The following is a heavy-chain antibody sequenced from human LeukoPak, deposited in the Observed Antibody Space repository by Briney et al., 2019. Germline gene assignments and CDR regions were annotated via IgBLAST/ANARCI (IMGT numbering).Heavy chain of an antibody. J-gene: IGHJ3*01. CDR3: ARHMSVTYDAFDL. CDR1: DDYISDYY. D-gene: IGHD2-21*02. V-gene: IGHV4-59*08. CDR2: VFYSGGT. Sequence: SETLSLTCTVSDDYISDYYRGWIRQPPGKGLEWIGYVFYSGGTLYNPSLESRVTISVDTSKTHFSLELTSVTAADTAVYYCARHMSVTYDAFDLWGRGTMVTVSS.